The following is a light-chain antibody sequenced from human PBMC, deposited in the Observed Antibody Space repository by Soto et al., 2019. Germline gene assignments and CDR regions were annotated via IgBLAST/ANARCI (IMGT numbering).Light chain of an antibody. J-gene: IGKJ5*01. CDR1: QSITNR. Sequence: TQSPSSVSASVGDRVTITCRASQSITNRLAWYQQKPGKAPKVLIYDASSLESGVPSRFSGSGSGTEFTLTISSLQPDDFATYYCQHYNSYSEAFGQGTRLEIK. CDR3: QHYNSYSEA. V-gene: IGKV1-5*01. CDR2: DAS.